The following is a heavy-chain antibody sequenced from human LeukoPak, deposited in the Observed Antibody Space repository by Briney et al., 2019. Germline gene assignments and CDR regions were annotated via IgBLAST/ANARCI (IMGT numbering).Heavy chain of an antibody. J-gene: IGHJ6*03. Sequence: ASVKVSCKASGYTFTDYYLHWVRQAPGQGLEWMGWINPNSGDTDYAQKFQGRVTLTRDTSISTAYMELSRLRSDDTAVYYCARSIAVAGLPHYYYYMDVWGKGATVTVSS. CDR3: ARSIAVAGLPHYYYYMDV. V-gene: IGHV1-2*02. CDR1: GYTFTDYY. D-gene: IGHD6-19*01. CDR2: INPNSGDT.